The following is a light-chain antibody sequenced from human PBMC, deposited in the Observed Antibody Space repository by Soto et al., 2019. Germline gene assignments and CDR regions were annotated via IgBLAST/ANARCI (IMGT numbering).Light chain of an antibody. Sequence: EIVLTQSPTTLSLSPGERATLSCRASESVSNYLIWYQQRPGQAPRLLISDASNRATGIPARFSGSGSGTDFTLTISSLEPEDFAVYYCQQRARWPITFGQGTRLETK. CDR2: DAS. J-gene: IGKJ5*01. CDR1: ESVSNY. CDR3: QQRARWPIT. V-gene: IGKV3-11*01.